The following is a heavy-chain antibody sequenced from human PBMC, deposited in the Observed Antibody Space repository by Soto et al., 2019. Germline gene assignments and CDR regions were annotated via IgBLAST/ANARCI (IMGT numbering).Heavy chain of an antibody. CDR2: MNPNSGNT. D-gene: IGHD3-3*01. V-gene: IGHV1-8*01. CDR3: ARGGVYDFWSGYYRLGYYGMDV. CDR1: GYTFTSYD. Sequence: GASVKVSCKDSGYTFTSYDINWVRQATGQGLEWMGWMNPNSGNTGYAQKFQGRVTMTRNTSISTAYMELSSLRSEDTAVYYCARGGVYDFWSGYYRLGYYGMDVWGQGTTVTGSS. J-gene: IGHJ6*02.